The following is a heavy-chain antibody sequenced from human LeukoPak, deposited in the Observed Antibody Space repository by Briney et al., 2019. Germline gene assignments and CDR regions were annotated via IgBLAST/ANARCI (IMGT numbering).Heavy chain of an antibody. D-gene: IGHD6-13*01. J-gene: IGHJ4*02. Sequence: PGRSLSLSCAASGFTFADYYMSWVRQAPGKGLEWLAYISTSGSHTIYADFVEGRLTLSRDNAKNSLFRQMNSLRAEDTAVYYCASGPYSPRVDYWGQGTLVSVSS. CDR1: GFTFADYY. CDR2: ISTSGSHT. CDR3: ASGPYSPRVDY. V-gene: IGHV3-11*06.